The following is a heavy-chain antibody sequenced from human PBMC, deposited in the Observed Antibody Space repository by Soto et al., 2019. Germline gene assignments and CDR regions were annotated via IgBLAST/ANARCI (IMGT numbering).Heavy chain of an antibody. Sequence: GESLKISCKGSGYSFTSYWISWVRQMPGKGLEWMGRIDPSDSYTNYSPSFQGHVTISADKSISTAYLQWSSLKASDTATYYCARQRYCSSTSCRKLNYYYYGMDAWGQGTTVTVSS. CDR3: ARQRYCSSTSCRKLNYYYYGMDA. CDR2: IDPSDSYT. J-gene: IGHJ6*02. V-gene: IGHV5-10-1*01. D-gene: IGHD2-2*01. CDR1: GYSFTSYW.